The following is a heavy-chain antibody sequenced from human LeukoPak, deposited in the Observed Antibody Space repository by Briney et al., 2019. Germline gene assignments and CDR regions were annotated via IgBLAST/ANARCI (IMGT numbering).Heavy chain of an antibody. CDR2: INHSGST. CDR1: GGSFSGYY. V-gene: IGHV4-34*01. CDR3: AREGYSGWYGNWFDP. J-gene: IGHJ5*02. D-gene: IGHD6-19*01. Sequence: SETLSLTCAVYGGSFSGYYWSWIRQPPGKGLEWIGEINHSGSTNYNPSLKSRVTISVDTSKNQFSLKLSSVTAADTAVYYCAREGYSGWYGNWFDPWGQGTLVTVSS.